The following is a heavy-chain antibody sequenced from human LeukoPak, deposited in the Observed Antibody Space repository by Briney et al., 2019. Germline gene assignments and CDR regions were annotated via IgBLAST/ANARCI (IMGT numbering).Heavy chain of an antibody. J-gene: IGHJ4*02. V-gene: IGHV4-39*07. Sequence: SETLSLTCTVSGGSISGSSYYWGWIRQPPGKGLEWIGSIYYSGSTNYNPSLKSRVTISVDTSKNQFSLKLSSVTAADTAVYYCARVATGIFDYWGQGTLVTVSS. CDR3: ARVATGIFDY. CDR1: GGSISGSSYY. CDR2: IYYSGST. D-gene: IGHD1-1*01.